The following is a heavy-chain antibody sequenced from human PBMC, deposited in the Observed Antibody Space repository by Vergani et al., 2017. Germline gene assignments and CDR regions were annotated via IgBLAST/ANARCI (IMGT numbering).Heavy chain of an antibody. CDR1: GFTFSSYS. J-gene: IGHJ4*02. Sequence: EVQLVESGGGLVKPGGSLRLSCAASGFTFSSYSMNWVRQAPGKGLEWVSSISSSSSYIYYADSVKGRFTISRDNAKNSLYLQMNSLRAEDTAVYYCARALSWSGYYTPSFDYWGQGTLVTVSS. CDR2: ISSSSSYI. D-gene: IGHD3-3*01. CDR3: ARALSWSGYYTPSFDY. V-gene: IGHV3-21*04.